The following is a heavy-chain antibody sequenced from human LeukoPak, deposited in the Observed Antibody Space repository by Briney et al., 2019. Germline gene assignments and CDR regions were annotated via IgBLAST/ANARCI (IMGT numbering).Heavy chain of an antibody. CDR3: ARGRGSEATILRY. V-gene: IGHV1-69*04. CDR2: IIPILGIA. CDR1: GGTFISYA. J-gene: IGHJ4*02. Sequence: SVKVSCKASGGTFISYAISWVRQAPGQGLEWMGRIIPILGIANYAQKFQGRVTITADKSTSTAYMELSSLRSEDTAVYYCARGRGSEATILRYWGQGTLVTVSS. D-gene: IGHD5-12*01.